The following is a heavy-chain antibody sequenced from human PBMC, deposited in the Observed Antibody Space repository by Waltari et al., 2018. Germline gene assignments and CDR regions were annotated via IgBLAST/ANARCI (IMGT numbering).Heavy chain of an antibody. J-gene: IGHJ3*02. Sequence: QVQLVQSGAEVKKPGASVKVSCKASGYPFTGYYMHWVRQAPGQGLEWMGRINPNSGGTNYAQKFQGRVTMTRDTSISTAYMELSRLRSDDTAVYYCASIYYYDSSGYPMRDAFDIWGQGTMVTVSS. CDR3: ASIYYYDSSGYPMRDAFDI. CDR1: GYPFTGYY. V-gene: IGHV1-2*06. D-gene: IGHD3-22*01. CDR2: INPNSGGT.